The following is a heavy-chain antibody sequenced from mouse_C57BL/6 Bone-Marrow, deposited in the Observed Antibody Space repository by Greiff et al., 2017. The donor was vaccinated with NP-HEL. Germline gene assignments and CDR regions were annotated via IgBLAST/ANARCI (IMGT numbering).Heavy chain of an antibody. D-gene: IGHD1-1*01. V-gene: IGHV1-81*01. CDR1: GYTFTSYG. CDR3: ARELFPITTVVGDWYFEV. J-gene: IGHJ1*03. Sequence: QVHVKQSGAELARPGASVKLSCKASGYTFTSYGISWVKQRTGQGLEWIGEIYPRSGNTYYNEKFKGKATLTADKSSSTAYMELRSLTSADSAVFSCARELFPITTVVGDWYFEVWGTGTTVTVSA. CDR2: IYPRSGNT.